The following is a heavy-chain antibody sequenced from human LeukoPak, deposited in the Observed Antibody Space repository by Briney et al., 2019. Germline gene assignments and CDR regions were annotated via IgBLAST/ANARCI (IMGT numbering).Heavy chain of an antibody. D-gene: IGHD6-6*01. CDR2: IYYSGST. CDR3: ASIAARDWLAVDYYYYYYMDV. Sequence: SETLSLTCTVSGGSISSGDYYWSWIRQPPGKGLEWIGYIYYSGSTYYNPSLKSRVTISVDTSKNQFSLKLSSVTAADTAVYYCASIAARDWLAVDYYYYYYMDVWGKGTTVTVSS. CDR1: GGSISSGDYY. J-gene: IGHJ6*03. V-gene: IGHV4-30-4*01.